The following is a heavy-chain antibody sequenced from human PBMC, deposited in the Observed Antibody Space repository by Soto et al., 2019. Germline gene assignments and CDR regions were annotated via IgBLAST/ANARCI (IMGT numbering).Heavy chain of an antibody. Sequence: GSLRLSCTASGFTFGDYGLSWVRQAPGKGLEWVSFIRSKAYGGTTEYAASVKGRFTISRDDSKSVAYLQMNSLKTEDTAVYYCTRDGLRDSSGYYSGNWFDPWGQGTLVTVSS. D-gene: IGHD3-22*01. CDR2: IRSKAYGGTT. V-gene: IGHV3-49*04. CDR3: TRDGLRDSSGYYSGNWFDP. CDR1: GFTFGDYG. J-gene: IGHJ5*02.